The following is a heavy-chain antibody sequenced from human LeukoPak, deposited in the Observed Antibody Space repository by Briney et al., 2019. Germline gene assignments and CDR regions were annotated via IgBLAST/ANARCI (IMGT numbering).Heavy chain of an antibody. V-gene: IGHV4-31*03. CDR1: GASISSAGYY. CDR3: ARGRSWNGSFDY. J-gene: IGHJ4*02. CDR2: IYHSGST. D-gene: IGHD1-1*01. Sequence: PSETLSLTCTVSGASISSAGYYWSWLRQHPGQGLEWIGYIYHSGSTYYNPSLKRRVIISLDTSKNQFSLKLSSVTAADTAVYYCARGRSWNGSFDYWGQGTLVTVSS.